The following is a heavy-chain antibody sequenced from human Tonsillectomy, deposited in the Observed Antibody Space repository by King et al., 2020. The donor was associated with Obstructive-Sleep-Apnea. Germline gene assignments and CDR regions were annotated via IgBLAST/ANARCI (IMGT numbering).Heavy chain of an antibody. J-gene: IGHJ6*02. CDR2: IIPILGIA. Sequence: QLVQSGAEVKKPGSSVKVSCKASGGTFSSYVISWVRQAPGQGLEWMGGIIPILGIANYAQKFQGRVMLTADKSTSTAYMELSSLRSEDTAVYYCARQKPEIPDYGMDVWGQGTTVTVSS. CDR1: GGTFSSYV. CDR3: ARQKPEIPDYGMDV. V-gene: IGHV1-69*04. D-gene: IGHD1-14*01.